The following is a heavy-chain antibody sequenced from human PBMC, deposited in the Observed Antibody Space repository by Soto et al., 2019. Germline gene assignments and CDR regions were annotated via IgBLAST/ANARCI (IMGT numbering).Heavy chain of an antibody. CDR1: GFTFITYW. V-gene: IGHV3-74*03. CDR2: INNDGSST. Sequence: GGSLRLSCAASGFTFITYWIHWVRQAPGKGPVWVSRINNDGSSTMYADSVKGRFTISRDNAKNTLYLQMNSLRAEDAAVYYCARDRGYGTPFDYWGPGTLVTVSS. CDR3: ARDRGYGTPFDY. J-gene: IGHJ4*02. D-gene: IGHD5-12*01.